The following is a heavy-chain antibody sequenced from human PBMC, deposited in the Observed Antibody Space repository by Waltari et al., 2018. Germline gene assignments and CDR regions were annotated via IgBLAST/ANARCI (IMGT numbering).Heavy chain of an antibody. J-gene: IGHJ4*02. Sequence: QVQLVQSGAEVKKPGSSVKVSCKASGGTFSSSAISWVRQAPGQGLEWMGRVIPSSGTANYAQKFQGRVTMTADKSASTAYRELSSLKTEDTAVYYCTTSHSSPFDYWGQGTLVTVSS. CDR3: TTSHSSPFDY. CDR2: VIPSSGTA. V-gene: IGHV1-69*08. D-gene: IGHD6-13*01. CDR1: GGTFSSSA.